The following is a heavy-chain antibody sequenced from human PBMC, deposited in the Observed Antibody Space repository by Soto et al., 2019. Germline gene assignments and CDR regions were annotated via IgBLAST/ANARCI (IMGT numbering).Heavy chain of an antibody. J-gene: IGHJ3*02. CDR1: GCTFSSYS. V-gene: IGHV1-69*13. CDR2: IIPIFGTA. D-gene: IGHD6-19*01. Sequence: SVKVSCKASGCTFSSYSISWVRQAPGQGLEWMGGIIPIFGTANYAQKFQGRVTITADESTSTAYMELSSLRSEDTAVYYCARGSGWYHGDAFDIWGQGTMVTVS. CDR3: ARGSGWYHGDAFDI.